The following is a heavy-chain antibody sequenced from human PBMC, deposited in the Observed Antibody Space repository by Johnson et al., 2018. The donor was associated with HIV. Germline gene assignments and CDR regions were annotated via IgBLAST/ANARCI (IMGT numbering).Heavy chain of an antibody. V-gene: IGHV3-30*18. J-gene: IGHJ3*02. Sequence: QVQLVESGGGVVQPGRSLRLSCAASGFTFRSYGMHWVRQAPGKGLEWVAVISYDGSKKYHADSVKGRFTISRDNSKNTLNLQMNTLRAEDTAVYYCVKVQDEWFRALGAFDIWGQGTMVTVSS. CDR1: GFTFRSYG. D-gene: IGHD3-10*01. CDR2: ISYDGSKK. CDR3: VKVQDEWFRALGAFDI.